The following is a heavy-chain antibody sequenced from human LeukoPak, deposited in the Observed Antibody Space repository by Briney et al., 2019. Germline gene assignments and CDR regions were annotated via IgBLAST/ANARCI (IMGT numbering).Heavy chain of an antibody. D-gene: IGHD3-10*01. CDR3: ARDDYYGSGSRTTFDY. CDR1: GFTFKKYW. V-gene: IGHV3-7*01. CDR2: IKQDGSEK. Sequence: PGGSLRLSCAASGFTFKKYWMNWVRQVPGKGLEWVANIKQDGSEKYYVESVKGRFTMSRDNAKNSLYLQMNSLRAEDTAVYYCARDDYYGSGSRTTFDYWGQGTLVTVSS. J-gene: IGHJ4*02.